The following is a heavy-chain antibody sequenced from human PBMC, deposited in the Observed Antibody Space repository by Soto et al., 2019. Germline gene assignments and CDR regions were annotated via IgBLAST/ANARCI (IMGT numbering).Heavy chain of an antibody. CDR3: ARFFFTVIGGVIIGRTWSDP. J-gene: IGHJ5*02. Sequence: PGESLKISCKCSGYSFTSYWIGWVRQVPGKGLEWMGIIYPGDSDTRYSPSFQGQVTISADKSISTAYLQWSSLKASDTAMYYCARFFFTVIGGVIIGRTWSDPWVKGTLVPVTP. CDR1: GYSFTSYW. V-gene: IGHV5-51*01. D-gene: IGHD3-10*01. CDR2: IYPGDSDT.